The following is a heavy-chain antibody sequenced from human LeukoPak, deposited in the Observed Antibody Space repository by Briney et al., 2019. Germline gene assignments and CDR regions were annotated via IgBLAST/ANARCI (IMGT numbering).Heavy chain of an antibody. CDR1: GYTFTSYA. J-gene: IGHJ3*02. Sequence: ASVKVSCKASGYTFTSYAMHWVRQAPGQRLEWMGWINAGNGNTKYSQKFQGRVTITRDTSASTAYMELSSLRSEDTAVYYCARVITVRGVMGAFDIWGQGTMVTVFS. CDR3: ARVITVRGVMGAFDI. D-gene: IGHD3-10*01. V-gene: IGHV1-3*01. CDR2: INAGNGNT.